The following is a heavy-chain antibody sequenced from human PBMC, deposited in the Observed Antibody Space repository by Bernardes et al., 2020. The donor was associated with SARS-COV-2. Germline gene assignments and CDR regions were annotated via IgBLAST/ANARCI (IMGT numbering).Heavy chain of an antibody. D-gene: IGHD3-9*01. Sequence: SETLSLTCTVSGGSVDRGNMHWTWIRQAAGMRLEWIGHIYTSGGAYYNPSLKGRVTISVDTSKNQFSLDLTSVTAADTAIYYCVRDRVQYYDWLFDSWGPGTLVTVSS. CDR1: GGSVDRGNMH. CDR2: IYTSGGA. V-gene: IGHV4-61*09. CDR3: VRDRVQYYDWLFDS. J-gene: IGHJ4*02.